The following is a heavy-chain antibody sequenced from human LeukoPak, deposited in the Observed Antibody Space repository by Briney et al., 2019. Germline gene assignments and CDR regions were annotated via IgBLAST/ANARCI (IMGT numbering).Heavy chain of an antibody. CDR2: ISYDGSNK. Sequence: PGGSLRLSCAASGFTFSSYAMHWVRQAPGKGLEWVAVISYDGSNKYYADSVKGRFTISRDNSKNTLYLQMNSLRAEDTAVYYCAREDITSDAFDIWGQGTMVTVSS. J-gene: IGHJ3*02. D-gene: IGHD2-15*01. V-gene: IGHV3-30-3*01. CDR3: AREDITSDAFDI. CDR1: GFTFSSYA.